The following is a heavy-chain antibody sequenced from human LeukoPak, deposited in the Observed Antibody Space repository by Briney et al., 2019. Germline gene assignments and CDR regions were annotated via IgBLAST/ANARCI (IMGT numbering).Heavy chain of an antibody. J-gene: IGHJ5*02. CDR1: GGSISSGSYY. V-gene: IGHV4-61*02. CDR2: IYTSGST. CDR3: ARAPGYSWFDP. Sequence: PSETLSLTCTVSGGSISSGSYYWSWIRQPAGKGLEWIGSIYTSGSTNYNPSLKSRVTISVDTSKNQFSLKLSSVTAADTAVYYCARAPGYSWFDPWGQGTLVTVSS.